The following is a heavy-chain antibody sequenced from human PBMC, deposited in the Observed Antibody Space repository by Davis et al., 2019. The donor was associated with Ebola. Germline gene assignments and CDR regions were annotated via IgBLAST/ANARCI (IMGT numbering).Heavy chain of an antibody. V-gene: IGHV3-23*01. D-gene: IGHD3-3*01. CDR2: MTYSGGRT. CDR3: ARDLAYDFWSGYTGDY. J-gene: IGHJ4*02. CDR1: GFTFRRYA. Sequence: GESLKISCAASGFTFRRYAMSWVRRAPGKGLEWVASMTYSGGRTYFADSVRGRFTVSRDNSKNTLYLQMNSLRAEDTAVYYCARDLAYDFWSGYTGDYWGQGTLVTVSS.